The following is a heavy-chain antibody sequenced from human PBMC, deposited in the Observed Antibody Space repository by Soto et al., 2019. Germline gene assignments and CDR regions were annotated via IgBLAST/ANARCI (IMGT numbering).Heavy chain of an antibody. CDR2: MNPNSGNT. D-gene: IGHD4-17*01. V-gene: IGHV1-8*01. Sequence: ASVKVSCKTSGYTFTSHDINWVRQATGQGLEWMGWMNPNSGNTGYAQKFQGRVTMTRNTSISTAYMELSSLRSEDTAVYYCARWDYGYYARFDYWGQGTLVTVSS. J-gene: IGHJ4*02. CDR3: ARWDYGYYARFDY. CDR1: GYTFTSHD.